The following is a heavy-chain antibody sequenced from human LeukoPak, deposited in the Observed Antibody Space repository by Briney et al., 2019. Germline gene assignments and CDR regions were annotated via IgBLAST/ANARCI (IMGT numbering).Heavy chain of an antibody. Sequence: PSETLSLTCTVSGDSMSNYYWSWIRQPPGKGPEWIGFVYYSGSTNYNPSLKSRVTISIDTSKNQFSLKLSSVTPADTAVYYCARDRQLERRGLDYWGQGALVTVSS. J-gene: IGHJ4*02. V-gene: IGHV4-59*01. CDR2: VYYSGST. CDR3: ARDRQLERRGLDY. CDR1: GDSMSNYY. D-gene: IGHD1-1*01.